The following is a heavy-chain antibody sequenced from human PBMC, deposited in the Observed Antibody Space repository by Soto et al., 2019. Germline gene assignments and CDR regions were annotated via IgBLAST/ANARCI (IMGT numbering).Heavy chain of an antibody. CDR3: AVTKIAAAGYGMDV. CDR2: MNPNSGNT. J-gene: IGHJ6*02. D-gene: IGHD6-13*01. CDR1: GYTFTSYD. V-gene: IGHV1-8*01. Sequence: QVQLVQSGAEVKKPGASVKVSCKASGYTFTSYDINWVRQATGQGLEWMGWMNPNSGNTGYAQKFQGRVTMTRNTSISTAYMELRSLRSEDTAVYYCAVTKIAAAGYGMDVWGQGTTVTVSS.